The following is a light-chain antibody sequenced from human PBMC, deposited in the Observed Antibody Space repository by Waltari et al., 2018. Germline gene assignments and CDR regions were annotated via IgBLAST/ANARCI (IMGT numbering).Light chain of an antibody. CDR3: SSYAGSNNYV. CDR2: EVS. J-gene: IGLJ1*01. CDR1: SSDVGGYNY. Sequence: QSALTTPPSASRSPGQSVTISCTGTSSDVGGYNYVSWYQQHPGKAPKLMIYEVSKRPSGVPDRFSGSKSGNTASLTVSGLQAEDEADYYCSSYAGSNNYVFGTGTKVTVL. V-gene: IGLV2-8*01.